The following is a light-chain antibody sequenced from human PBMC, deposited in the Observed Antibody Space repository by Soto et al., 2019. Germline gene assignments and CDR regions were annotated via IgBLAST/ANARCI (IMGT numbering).Light chain of an antibody. CDR1: SSDVGGYNY. CDR3: CSYAGSYTFV. CDR2: DVS. V-gene: IGLV2-11*01. Sequence: QSALTQPRSVSGSPGQSVTISCTATSSDVGGYNYVSWYQQHPGKAPKLMIYDVSKRPSGVPDRFSGSKSGNTASLTISGLQAEDEDDYYCCSYAGSYTFVFGTGTKVTVL. J-gene: IGLJ1*01.